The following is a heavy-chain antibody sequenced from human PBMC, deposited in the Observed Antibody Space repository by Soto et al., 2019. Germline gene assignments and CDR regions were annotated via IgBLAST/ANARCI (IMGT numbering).Heavy chain of an antibody. V-gene: IGHV1-2*04. CDR2: INPNSGVT. CDR1: GDRFTDYY. D-gene: IGHD5-12*01. J-gene: IGHJ6*03. CDR3: ARESGGATATLDYYYFYMDV. Sequence: QVQLVQSGAEVKEPGASVTVSCRASGDRFTDYYMHWVRQAPGQGLEWMGWINPNSGVTKYARKFQGWVTMTRDTSIRTVYMQLSRLRFDDTAIYYCARESGGATATLDYYYFYMDVWGTGTTVTVSS.